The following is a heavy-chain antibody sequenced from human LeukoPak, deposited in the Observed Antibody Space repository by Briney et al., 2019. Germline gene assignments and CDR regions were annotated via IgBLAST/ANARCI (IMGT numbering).Heavy chain of an antibody. Sequence: PGGSLRLSCAASEFTFSSFGMYWLRQAPRKGLEWVAFIRYDGTNKYYADSVKGRFTISRDNSKNTLFLQMNSLRTEDTAVYYCARVPMTTVVTPSVGHAFDIWGQGTMVTVSS. D-gene: IGHD4-23*01. CDR1: EFTFSSFG. CDR3: ARVPMTTVVTPSVGHAFDI. V-gene: IGHV3-30*02. CDR2: IRYDGTNK. J-gene: IGHJ3*02.